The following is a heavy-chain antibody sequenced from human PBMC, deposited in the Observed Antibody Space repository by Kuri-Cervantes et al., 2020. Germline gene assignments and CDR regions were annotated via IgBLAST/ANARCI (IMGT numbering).Heavy chain of an antibody. CDR3: ARQGYCSGGSCKNWFDP. CDR2: ISAYNGNT. Sequence: ASVKVSCKASGYTFTSYGISWVRQAPGQGLEWMGWISAYNGNTNYAQKLQGRVTMTTDTSTSTAYMELSRLRSDDTAVYYCARQGYCSGGSCKNWFDPWGQGTLVTVSS. CDR1: GYTFTSYG. D-gene: IGHD2-15*01. V-gene: IGHV1-18*01. J-gene: IGHJ5*02.